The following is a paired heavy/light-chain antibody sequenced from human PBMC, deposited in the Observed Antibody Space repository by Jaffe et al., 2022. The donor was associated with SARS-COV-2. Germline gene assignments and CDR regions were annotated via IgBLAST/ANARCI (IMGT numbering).Light chain of an antibody. CDR1: QSIVTY. J-gene: IGKJ2*02. CDR2: AAS. Sequence: DIQVTQSPSSLSASVGDRVIITCRASQSIVTYVNWYQQKPGKAPKLLIYAASSLETGVPSRFSGSGSGTNFTFTISGLQPEDFATYFCQQTYTAPLCTFGQGTKLEIK. CDR3: QQTYTAPLCT. V-gene: IGKV1-39*01.
Heavy chain of an antibody. Sequence: QVQLQESGPGLLRPSETLSLTCTVSGGSISSNNYFWGWIRQPPGKGLEWIGSIYYSGSTKYNPSLESRVAISVDTSKNRFSLGLSSVTAADTAMYFCARRPGEGSGSHYRGDGFDIWGQGTMVAVSS. CDR3: ARRPGEGSGSHYRGDGFDI. D-gene: IGHD3-10*01. V-gene: IGHV4-39*02. CDR2: IYYSGST. CDR1: GGSISSNNYF. J-gene: IGHJ3*02.